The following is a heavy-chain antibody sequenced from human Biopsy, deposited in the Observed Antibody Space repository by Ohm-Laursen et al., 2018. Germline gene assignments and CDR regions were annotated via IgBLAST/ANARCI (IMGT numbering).Heavy chain of an antibody. Sequence: GSLRLSCSASGFTFKNYAMNWVRQAPGKGLDWVSSIDSSAASTFYADSVKGRFTISRDNSKNTLFLQMDSLIAADTAIYYCASDLNGDPAAFDYWGQGTPVTVSS. CDR3: ASDLNGDPAAFDY. CDR2: IDSSAAST. J-gene: IGHJ4*02. CDR1: GFTFKNYA. D-gene: IGHD4-17*01. V-gene: IGHV3-23*01.